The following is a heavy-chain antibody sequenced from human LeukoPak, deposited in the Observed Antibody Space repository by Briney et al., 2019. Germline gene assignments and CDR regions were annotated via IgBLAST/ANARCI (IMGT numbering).Heavy chain of an antibody. CDR1: GFTFSDYY. Sequence: GALRLSCAASGFTFSDYYMSWIRQAPGKGLEWVSYISSSGSTIYYADSVKGRFTISRDNAKNSVYLQMNSLRAEDTAVYYCARDYAQYCGGDCYSGGFDYWGQGTLVTVSS. V-gene: IGHV3-11*01. CDR2: ISSSGSTI. D-gene: IGHD2-21*02. CDR3: ARDYAQYCGGDCYSGGFDY. J-gene: IGHJ4*02.